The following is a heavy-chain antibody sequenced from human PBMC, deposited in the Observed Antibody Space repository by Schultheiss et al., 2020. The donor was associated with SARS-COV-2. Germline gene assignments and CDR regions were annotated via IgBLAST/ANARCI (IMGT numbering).Heavy chain of an antibody. CDR1: GFTVSSNY. CDR2: ISGSGGST. Sequence: GESLKISCAASGFTVSSNYMSWVRQAPGKGLEWVSAISGSGGSTYYADSVKGRFTISRDNSKNTLYLQMNSLRAEDTAVYYCAREHMVRGVLHGWGQGTLVTVSS. D-gene: IGHD3-10*01. V-gene: IGHV3-23*01. J-gene: IGHJ4*02. CDR3: AREHMVRGVLHG.